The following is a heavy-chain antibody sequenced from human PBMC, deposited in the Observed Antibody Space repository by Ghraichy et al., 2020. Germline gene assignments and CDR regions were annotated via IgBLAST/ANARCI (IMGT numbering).Heavy chain of an antibody. Sequence: GALRLSCAASGFTFSTYWMTCVRQAPGKGLEWVANINPDGSENYYVDSVKGRFTISRDNAKNSLYLQMISLRDEDTAVYYCATHRDWSFDNWGQGTLVTVSS. J-gene: IGHJ4*02. CDR3: ATHRDWSFDN. V-gene: IGHV3-7*01. D-gene: IGHD3-9*01. CDR1: GFTFSTYW. CDR2: INPDGSEN.